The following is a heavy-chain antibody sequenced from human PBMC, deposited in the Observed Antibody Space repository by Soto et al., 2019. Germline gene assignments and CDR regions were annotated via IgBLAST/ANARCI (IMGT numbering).Heavy chain of an antibody. Sequence: ASLNVSCKVSGYTLTELSMHWVRQAPGKGLEWMGGFDPEDGETIYAQKFQGRVTMTEDTSTDTAYVELSSLRSEDTAVYYRATPVAPAAIYYGMDVWGQGTTVTVSS. V-gene: IGHV1-24*01. CDR1: GYTLTELS. CDR3: ATPVAPAAIYYGMDV. D-gene: IGHD2-2*01. CDR2: FDPEDGET. J-gene: IGHJ6*02.